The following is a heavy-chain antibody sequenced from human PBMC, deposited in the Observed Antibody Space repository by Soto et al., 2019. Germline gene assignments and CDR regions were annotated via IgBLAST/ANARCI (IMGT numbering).Heavy chain of an antibody. CDR2: IYYSGST. CDR1: GGSISGHY. CDR3: ARGPYYDLIWNYYYMDV. D-gene: IGHD3-16*01. V-gene: IGHV4-59*08. Sequence: QVQLQESGPGLVKPSETLSLSCNVSGGSISGHYWSWVRQTPGKGLEWIGYIYYSGSTNYNPSLKRWVTISVDTAKIHFSLRLTSVTAADTAVYYCARGPYYDLIWNYYYMDVWGKGPTVTVS. J-gene: IGHJ6*03.